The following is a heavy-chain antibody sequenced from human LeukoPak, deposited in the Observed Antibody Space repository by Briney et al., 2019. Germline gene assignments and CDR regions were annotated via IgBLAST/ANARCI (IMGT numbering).Heavy chain of an antibody. CDR3: AREHYSDSSGSDY. V-gene: IGHV3-7*05. D-gene: IGHD3-22*01. J-gene: IGHJ4*02. CDR2: ISQDGSEK. Sequence: GGSLRLSWAASGFTFSSRWMMWAREAPGEALEGVANISQDGSEKYYVDSVKGRFTISRDNAKNSLYLQMNSLRAEDTAVYYCAREHYSDSSGSDYWGQGTLVSVSS. CDR1: GFTFSSRW.